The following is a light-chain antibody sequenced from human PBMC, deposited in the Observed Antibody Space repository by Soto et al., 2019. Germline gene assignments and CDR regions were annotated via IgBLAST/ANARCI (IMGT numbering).Light chain of an antibody. V-gene: IGKV3-20*01. CDR2: GAS. CDR1: QSVSSSY. CDR3: QQYGSSPLT. Sequence: EIVLTQSPGTLSLSPGERATLSCRASQSVSSSYLAWYQQKPGQAPRLLIYGASSRATGFPDRFSGSGSGTDFTLTISRLEPEDFAVYYCQQYGSSPLTVGGGTKVEIK. J-gene: IGKJ4*01.